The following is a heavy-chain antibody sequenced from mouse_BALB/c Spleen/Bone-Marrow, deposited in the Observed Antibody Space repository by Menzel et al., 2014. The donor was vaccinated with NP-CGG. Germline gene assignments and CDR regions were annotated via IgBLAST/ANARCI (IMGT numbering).Heavy chain of an antibody. Sequence: LVESGPELVRPGVSVKISCKGSGYTFTDYAMHWVKQSHAKSLEWIGVISTYPGNTNYNQKFKGKATMTVDKSSSTAYMELARLTSEDSAIYYCARSYCGNYYAMDYWGQGTSVTVSS. CDR1: GYTFTDYA. J-gene: IGHJ4*01. V-gene: IGHV1-67*01. D-gene: IGHD1-1*01. CDR3: ARSYCGNYYAMDY. CDR2: ISTYPGNT.